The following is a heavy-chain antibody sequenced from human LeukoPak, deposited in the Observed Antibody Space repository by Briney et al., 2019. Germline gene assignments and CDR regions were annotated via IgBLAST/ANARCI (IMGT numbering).Heavy chain of an antibody. V-gene: IGHV3-21*01. CDR1: GFTFSSYS. D-gene: IGHD6-19*01. CDR3: AQSKGDSVAGLWPYDY. J-gene: IGHJ4*02. CDR2: ISSSSSYI. Sequence: PGGSLRLSCAASGFTFSSYSMNWVRQAPGKGLEWVSSISSSSSYIYYADSVKGRFTISRDNAKNSLYLQMNSLRAEDTAVYYCAQSKGDSVAGLWPYDYWGQGTLVTVSS.